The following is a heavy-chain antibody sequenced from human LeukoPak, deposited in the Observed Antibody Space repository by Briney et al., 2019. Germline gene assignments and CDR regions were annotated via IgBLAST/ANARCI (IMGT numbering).Heavy chain of an antibody. D-gene: IGHD1-1*01. Sequence: GASVKVSCKASGYTFSNYYMHWVRQAPGHGLEWMGVTNPRGGSTTYAQKFQGRVIMSRDTSTSTVHMELSSLRSEDTAVYYCARETYNNYSGMDVWGQGTTVTVSS. V-gene: IGHV1-46*01. J-gene: IGHJ6*02. CDR2: TNPRGGST. CDR3: ARETYNNYSGMDV. CDR1: GYTFSNYY.